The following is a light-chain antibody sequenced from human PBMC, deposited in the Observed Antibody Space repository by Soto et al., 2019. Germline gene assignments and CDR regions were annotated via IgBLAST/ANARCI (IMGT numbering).Light chain of an antibody. Sequence: IQMIQSPSSLSASVGDRFTITCRASQGTRNDLGWYQQKPGKATKLLIYAASSLQSGVPSRFSGSGSGTDFTLTISSLQPEDFATYYCLQDYNYPRTVGKGTKVDIK. CDR3: LQDYNYPRT. J-gene: IGKJ1*01. V-gene: IGKV1-6*01. CDR1: QGTRND. CDR2: AAS.